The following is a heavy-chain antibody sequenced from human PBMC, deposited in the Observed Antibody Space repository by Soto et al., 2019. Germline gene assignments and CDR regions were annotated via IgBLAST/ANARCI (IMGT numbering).Heavy chain of an antibody. V-gene: IGHV4-30-4*08. CDR1: GGIISPGRYY. J-gene: IGHJ6*02. CDR3: ARAPNYYDSSGYYYYYVMDV. Sequence: SETLSLPWTVSGGIISPGRYYLCWLRQPPGKGLEWIGYIYYSGSTYYNPSLKSRVTISVDTSKNQFSLKLSSVTAADTAVYYCARAPNYYDSSGYYYYYVMDVWGQGTTVTVSS. D-gene: IGHD3-22*01. CDR2: IYYSGST.